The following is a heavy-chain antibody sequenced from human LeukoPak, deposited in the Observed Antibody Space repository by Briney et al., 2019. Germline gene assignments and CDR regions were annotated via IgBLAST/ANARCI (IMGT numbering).Heavy chain of an antibody. J-gene: IGHJ4*02. D-gene: IGHD4-17*01. CDR2: INAGNGNT. Sequence: ASVKVSCKASGYTFTSYAMHWVRQAPGQGLEWMGWINAGNGNTKYSQKFQGRVTITRDTSASTAYMELSSLRSEDTAVYYCARASDYGDLLFDYWGQGTLVTVSS. CDR3: ARASDYGDLLFDY. V-gene: IGHV1-3*01. CDR1: GYTFTSYA.